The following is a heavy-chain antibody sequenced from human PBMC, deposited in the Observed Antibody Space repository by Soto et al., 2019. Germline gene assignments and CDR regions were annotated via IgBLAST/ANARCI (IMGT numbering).Heavy chain of an antibody. J-gene: IGHJ6*02. CDR3: ATIWRNCSSTSRPAGIAVAGTGLDGMDV. Sequence: GESLKIYCKGSGYSFTSYWISWVRHMPGEGLEWMGRIDPTDSYTDYSPSFQGHGTISADKSISTAYLQWSSIKASDPAMYYCATIWRNCSSTSRPAGIAVAGTGLDGMDVWGQGTTVTVSS. CDR1: GYSFTSYW. CDR2: IDPTDSYT. V-gene: IGHV5-10-1*01. D-gene: IGHD6-19*01.